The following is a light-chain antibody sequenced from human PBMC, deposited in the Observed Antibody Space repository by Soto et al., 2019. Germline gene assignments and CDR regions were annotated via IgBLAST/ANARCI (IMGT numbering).Light chain of an antibody. V-gene: IGKV1-5*01. CDR3: LQYNSYPRT. J-gene: IGKJ4*01. CDR1: QSISSW. CDR2: DAS. Sequence: DIQMTQSPSTLSASVGDRVTITCRASQSISSWLAWYQQKPGKAPKLLIYDASSLESGVPSRFSGSGSGTEFTLTISSLQPDDFATYYCLQYNSYPRTFGGGTKVEIK.